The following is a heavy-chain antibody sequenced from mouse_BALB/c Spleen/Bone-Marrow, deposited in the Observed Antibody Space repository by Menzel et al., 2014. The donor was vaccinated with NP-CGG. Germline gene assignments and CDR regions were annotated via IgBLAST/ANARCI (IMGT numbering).Heavy chain of an antibody. D-gene: IGHD1-2*01. V-gene: IGHV3-5*02. CDR2: IYYSGTI. J-gene: IGHJ2*01. CDR1: GISITTGNYR. Sequence: VQLKQSGPGLVKPSQTVSLTCTVTGISITTGNYRWSWIRQFPGNKLEWIGYIYYSGTITNNPSLTSRTTITRDTSKNQFFLEMNSLTAEVTATYYCARATAYFDYWGQGTTLTVSS. CDR3: ARATAYFDY.